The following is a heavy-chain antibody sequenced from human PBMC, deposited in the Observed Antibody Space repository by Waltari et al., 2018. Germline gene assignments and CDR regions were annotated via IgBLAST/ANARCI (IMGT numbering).Heavy chain of an antibody. CDR2: IYHSGST. CDR1: GGSISSSHW. CDR3: ARPGGQWLVRDAFDI. V-gene: IGHV4-4*02. Sequence: QVQLQESGPGLVKPSGTLSLTCAVSGGSISSSHWWSWVRPPPGKGLAWIGEIYHSGSTNYNPSLKSRVTISVDKSKNQFSLKLSSVTAADTAVYYCARPGGQWLVRDAFDIWGQGTMVTVSS. D-gene: IGHD6-19*01. J-gene: IGHJ3*02.